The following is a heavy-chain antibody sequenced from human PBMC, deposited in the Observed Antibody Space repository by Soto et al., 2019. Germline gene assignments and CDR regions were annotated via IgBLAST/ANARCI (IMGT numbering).Heavy chain of an antibody. CDR1: GFTFSSYV. J-gene: IGHJ3*01. D-gene: IGHD7-27*01. CDR3: VKRGHNWGAFDV. Sequence: EMQLLESGGGLVQPGGSLRLSCAASGFTFSSYVMSWVRQAPGKGLEWVSAIDGRSDDTYYAFSVKGRFSISRDNSNNRVYMQMNRLRAEDSAVYYCVKRGHNWGAFDVWGQGTLVTVSS. CDR2: IDGRSDDT. V-gene: IGHV3-23*01.